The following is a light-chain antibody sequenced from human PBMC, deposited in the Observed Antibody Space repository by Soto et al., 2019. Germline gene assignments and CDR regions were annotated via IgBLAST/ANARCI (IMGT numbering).Light chain of an antibody. CDR3: QQYNSLSWT. J-gene: IGKJ1*01. CDR1: QSISSW. CDR2: DAS. V-gene: IGKV1-5*01. Sequence: DIQMTQSPSTLSASVGDRVTITCRASQSISSWLAWYQQKPGKAPKPLIYDASILESGVPSRFSGSGSGTEFTLTISSLQPDDFETYYCQQYNSLSWTFGQGTKVEIK.